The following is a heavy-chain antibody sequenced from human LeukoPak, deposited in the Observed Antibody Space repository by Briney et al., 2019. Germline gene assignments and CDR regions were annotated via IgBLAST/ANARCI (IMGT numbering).Heavy chain of an antibody. CDR2: IIPIVGIP. CDR3: ARVLRGDCSGGTCYSGDF. D-gene: IGHD2-15*01. V-gene: IGHV1-69*05. J-gene: IGHJ4*02. Sequence: GASVKVSCKASGGTFNVYVISWVRQAPGQGLEWMGGIIPIVGIPNYGEKFQGRVTITTDESTSTAYMELSSLRSEDTAVYYCARVLRGDCSGGTCYSGDFWGQGTLVTVSS. CDR1: GGTFNVYV.